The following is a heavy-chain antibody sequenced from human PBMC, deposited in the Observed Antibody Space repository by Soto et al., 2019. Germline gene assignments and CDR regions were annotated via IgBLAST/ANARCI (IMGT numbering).Heavy chain of an antibody. CDR1: GSTFNNFA. CDR2: IVVDSNTA. V-gene: IGHV1-69*06. D-gene: IGHD1-26*01. CDR3: ARAIKRWEVNYYSDF. Sequence: QVVLLQSGAEVKAPGSSVRVSCQVSGSTFNNFAFSWVRQAPGNGPEWMGGIVVDSNTAEYSQRFQDRVTITADTSSKTLYMELGSLTFEDTAVYYCARAIKRWEVNYYSDFWGQGTLVTVSS. J-gene: IGHJ4*02.